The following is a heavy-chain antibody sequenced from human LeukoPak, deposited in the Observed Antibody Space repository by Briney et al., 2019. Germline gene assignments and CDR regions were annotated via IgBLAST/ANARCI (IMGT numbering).Heavy chain of an antibody. J-gene: IGHJ4*02. CDR3: ARDLSYCGGDCSY. V-gene: IGHV3-11*01. D-gene: IGHD2-21*02. Sequence: NSGGSLRLSCAASGFTFSDYYMSWIRQAPGKGLEWVSYISSSGSTIYYADSVKGRFTISRDNAKNSLYLQMNSLRAEDTAVYYCARDLSYCGGDCSYWGQGTLVTVSS. CDR1: GFTFSDYY. CDR2: ISSSGSTI.